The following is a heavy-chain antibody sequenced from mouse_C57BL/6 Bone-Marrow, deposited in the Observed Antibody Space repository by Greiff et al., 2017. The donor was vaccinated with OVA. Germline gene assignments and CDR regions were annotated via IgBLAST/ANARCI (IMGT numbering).Heavy chain of an antibody. CDR3: ARELPLGPYYYAMDY. J-gene: IGHJ4*01. D-gene: IGHD4-1*01. V-gene: IGHV5-4*01. CDR1: GFTFSSYA. Sequence: VQLKESGGGLVKPGGSLKLSCAASGFTFSSYAMSWVRQTPEKRLEWVATISDGGSYTYYPDNVKGRFTISRDNAKNNLYLQMSHLKSEDTAMYYCARELPLGPYYYAMDYWGQGTSVTVSS. CDR2: ISDGGSYT.